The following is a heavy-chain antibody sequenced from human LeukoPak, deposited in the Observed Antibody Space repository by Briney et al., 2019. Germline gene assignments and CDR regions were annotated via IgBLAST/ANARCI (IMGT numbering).Heavy chain of an antibody. D-gene: IGHD3-22*01. CDR3: ARDSGNHYDQLDC. Sequence: GASVKVSCKASGYNFIVNYMHWVRQAPGQGLEWMGRINPIGGDTNYVQNFQGRVTMTRDTSISTAHMELSRLRSDDTAVYYCARDSGNHYDQLDCWGQGTLVTVSS. CDR2: INPIGGDT. J-gene: IGHJ4*02. V-gene: IGHV1-2*06. CDR1: GYNFIVNY.